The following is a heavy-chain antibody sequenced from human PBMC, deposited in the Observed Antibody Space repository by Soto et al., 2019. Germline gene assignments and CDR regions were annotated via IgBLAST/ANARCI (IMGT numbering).Heavy chain of an antibody. J-gene: IGHJ6*03. Sequence: VKVSCKASGYTFTSYGISWVRQAPGQGLEWMGWISAYNGNTNYAQKLQGRVTMTTDTSTSTAYMELRSLRSDDTAVYYCASNHDPHYYYYYYMDVWGKGTTVTVSS. CDR2: ISAYNGNT. CDR3: ASNHDPHYYYYYYMDV. D-gene: IGHD1-1*01. V-gene: IGHV1-18*01. CDR1: GYTFTSYG.